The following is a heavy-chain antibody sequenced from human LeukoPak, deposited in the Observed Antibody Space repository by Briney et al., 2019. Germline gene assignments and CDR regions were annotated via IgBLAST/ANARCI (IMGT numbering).Heavy chain of an antibody. J-gene: IGHJ4*02. Sequence: ASVKVSCKAFGYTFTGYYMHWVRKAPGQGLEWMGRINPNSGGTNYAQKFQGRVTMTRDTSISTAYMELSRLRSDDTAVYYCARPVLKGYDNCGYWGQGTLVTVSS. V-gene: IGHV1-2*06. CDR1: GYTFTGYY. CDR2: INPNSGGT. CDR3: ARPVLKGYDNCGY. D-gene: IGHD1-20*01.